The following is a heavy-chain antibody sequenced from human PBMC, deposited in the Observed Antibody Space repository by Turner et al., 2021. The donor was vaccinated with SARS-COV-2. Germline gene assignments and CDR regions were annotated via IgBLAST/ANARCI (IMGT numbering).Heavy chain of an antibody. CDR2: INPNSGGT. V-gene: IGHV1-2*02. CDR3: ARSVSWLQSLTVDY. D-gene: IGHD5-12*01. J-gene: IGHJ4*02. Sequence: QVQLVQSGAGVKMPGASVKVYCKASGYTFAGYYIHWVRQAPGQGLKWMGWINPNSGGTNDAQRFQGRVTMTGDTSISTAYMELSTLRSDDTAVYYCARSVSWLQSLTVDYWGQGTLVTVSS. CDR1: GYTFAGYY.